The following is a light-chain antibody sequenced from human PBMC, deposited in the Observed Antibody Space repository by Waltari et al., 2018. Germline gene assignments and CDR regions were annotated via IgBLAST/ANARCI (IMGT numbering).Light chain of an antibody. Sequence: DIQMTQSPSSQSASVGDRVTITCRASQSISSYLNWYQQKPGQAPKLLIYAASSLQSGVPSRFSGSGSGTDFTLTISSLQPEDFATYYCQQSYNTPQTFGQGTKVEIK. J-gene: IGKJ2*01. CDR2: AAS. CDR1: QSISSY. V-gene: IGKV1-39*01. CDR3: QQSYNTPQT.